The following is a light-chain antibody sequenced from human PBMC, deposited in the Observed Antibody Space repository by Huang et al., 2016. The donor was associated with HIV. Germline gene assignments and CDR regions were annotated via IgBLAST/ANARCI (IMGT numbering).Light chain of an antibody. V-gene: IGKV2-30*01. Sequence: DVLLTQSPLSLPVTLGQPAFITCKSNQSLVYGDGNIYLNWFHQRPGHSPRRLIYKLSNRDSGVPDRFSAGGSGTDFTLWISEVEAEDVGDYYCMLASHGAATFGQGTRVDIK. J-gene: IGKJ1*01. CDR1: QSLVYGDGNIY. CDR2: KLS. CDR3: MLASHGAAT.